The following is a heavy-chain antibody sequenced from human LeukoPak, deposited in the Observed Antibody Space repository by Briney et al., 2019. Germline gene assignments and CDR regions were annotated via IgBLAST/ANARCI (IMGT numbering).Heavy chain of an antibody. CDR3: ARDRGSGGQDWFDP. D-gene: IGHD3-16*01. CDR1: GFSISSDYY. V-gene: IGHV4-38-2*02. CDR2: VSHSGIT. Sequence: PSETLSLTCTVSGFSISSDYYWGWIRQPPGKGLEWLGSVSHSGITYYNSSLNSRVTISVDTSKNQFSLKLNSVTAADTAVYYCARDRGSGGQDWFDPWGQGTLVTVSP. J-gene: IGHJ5*02.